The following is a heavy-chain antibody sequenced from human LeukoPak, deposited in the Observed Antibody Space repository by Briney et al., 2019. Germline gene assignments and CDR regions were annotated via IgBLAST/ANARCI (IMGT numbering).Heavy chain of an antibody. CDR2: IYYSGST. CDR1: GGSISSSSYY. V-gene: IGHV4-39*01. J-gene: IGHJ4*02. D-gene: IGHD2-21*02. CDR3: ASPLAYCGGDCNRDY. Sequence: SETLSLTCTVSGGSISSSSYYWGWIRQPPGKGLEWIGSIYYSGSTYYNPSLKCRVTISVDTSKNQFSLKLSSVTAADTAVYYCASPLAYCGGDCNRDYWGQGTLVTVSS.